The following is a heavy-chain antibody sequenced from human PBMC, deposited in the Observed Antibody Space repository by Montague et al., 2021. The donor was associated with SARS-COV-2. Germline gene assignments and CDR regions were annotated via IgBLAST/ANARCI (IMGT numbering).Heavy chain of an antibody. J-gene: IGHJ3*02. V-gene: IGHV4-34*01. D-gene: IGHD3-3*01. CDR3: ARHVPIYLTLENAFDI. CDR1: GGSFSDYY. Sequence: SETLSLTCAVHGGSFSDYYWSWIRQAPGKGLEWIGEINHSGSTNYNPSLKSRVTISVDTSKNQFSLKLSSVTAADTAVYYCARHVPIYLTLENAFDIWGQGTMVTVSS. CDR2: INHSGST.